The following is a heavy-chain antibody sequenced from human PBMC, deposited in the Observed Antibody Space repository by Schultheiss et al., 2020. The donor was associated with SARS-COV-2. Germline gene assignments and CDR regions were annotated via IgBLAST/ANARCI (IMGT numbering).Heavy chain of an antibody. Sequence: GESLKISCAASGFTFDDYGMSWVRQAPGKGLEWVSGISWNSGSIGYADSVKGRFTISRDNAKNSLYLQMNSLRAEDTALYYCVTLPGIAAAGTEYFQHWGQGTLVTVSS. D-gene: IGHD6-13*01. CDR3: VTLPGIAAAGTEYFQH. CDR1: GFTFDDYG. CDR2: ISWNSGSI. J-gene: IGHJ1*01. V-gene: IGHV3-20*04.